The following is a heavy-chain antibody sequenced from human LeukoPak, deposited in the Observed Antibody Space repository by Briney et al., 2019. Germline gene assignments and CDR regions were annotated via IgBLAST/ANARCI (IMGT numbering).Heavy chain of an antibody. Sequence: GGSLRLSCAASGFTFSSYSMNWVRQAPGKGLEWVSSISSSSSYIYYADSVKGRFTISRDNAKNSLYLQMNSLRAEDTAVYYCAREFYGGNPYYYGMDVWGQGTTVTVSS. CDR2: ISSSSSYI. J-gene: IGHJ6*02. V-gene: IGHV3-21*01. D-gene: IGHD4-17*01. CDR1: GFTFSSYS. CDR3: AREFYGGNPYYYGMDV.